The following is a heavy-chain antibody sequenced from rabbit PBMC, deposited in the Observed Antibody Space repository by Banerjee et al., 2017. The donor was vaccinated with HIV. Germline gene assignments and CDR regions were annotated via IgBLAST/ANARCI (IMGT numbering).Heavy chain of an antibody. CDR2: IYAGSSGST. CDR1: GFSFSSYW. CDR3: ASSIYASSSGYYSTRLDL. J-gene: IGHJ3*01. V-gene: IGHV1S40*01. Sequence: QSLEESGGDLVKPGASLTLTCTASGFSFSSYWMSWVRQAPGKGLEWIACIYAGSSGSTYDASWAKGRFTISKTSSTTVTLQMTSLTAADTATYFCASSIYASSSGYYSTRLDLWGPGTLVTVS. D-gene: IGHD1-1*01.